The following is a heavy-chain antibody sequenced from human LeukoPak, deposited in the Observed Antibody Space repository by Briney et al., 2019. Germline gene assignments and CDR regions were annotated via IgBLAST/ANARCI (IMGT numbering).Heavy chain of an antibody. D-gene: IGHD6-25*01. CDR2: IRNKANSYTT. V-gene: IGHV3-72*01. CDR1: GFTFSDHY. J-gene: IGHJ4*02. Sequence: GGSLRLSCTASGFTFSDHYMDWVRQAPGKGREWVGRIRNKANSYTTEYAASVKGRFTISRDDSKTSVSLQMSSLKTEDTAMYYCARSSSDGYHLFDYWGQGTVVTVSS. CDR3: ARSSSDGYHLFDY.